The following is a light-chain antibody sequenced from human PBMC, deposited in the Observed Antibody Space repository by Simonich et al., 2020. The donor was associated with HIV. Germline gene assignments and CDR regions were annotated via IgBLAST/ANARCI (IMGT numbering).Light chain of an antibody. CDR1: SSDVVGYNY. CDR2: EVS. Sequence: QSALTQPPSASGSPGQSVTISCTGTSSDVVGYNYVSWYQQHPVKAPKLMIYEVSMRPSGVPDRFSGSKSGNTASLTVSGLQAEDEADYYCSSYAGSNNLVFGGGTKLTVL. CDR3: SSYAGSNNLV. V-gene: IGLV2-8*01. J-gene: IGLJ3*02.